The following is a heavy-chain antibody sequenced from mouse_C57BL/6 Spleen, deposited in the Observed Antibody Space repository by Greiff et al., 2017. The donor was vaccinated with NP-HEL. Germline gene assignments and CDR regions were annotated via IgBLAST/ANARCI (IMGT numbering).Heavy chain of an antibody. CDR1: GFTFSSYT. D-gene: IGHD2-2*01. V-gene: IGHV5-9*01. J-gene: IGHJ3*01. CDR2: ISGGGGNT. Sequence: EVKVVESGGGLVKPGGSLKLSCAASGFTFSSYTMSWVRQTPEKRLEWVATISGGGGNTYYPDSVKGRFTISRDNAKNTLYLQMSSLRSEDTALYYCARDPYGGYDTWFAYWGQGTLVTVSA. CDR3: ARDPYGGYDTWFAY.